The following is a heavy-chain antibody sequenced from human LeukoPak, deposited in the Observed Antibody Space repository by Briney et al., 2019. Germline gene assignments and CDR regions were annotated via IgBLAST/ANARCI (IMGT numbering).Heavy chain of an antibody. CDR3: AKDATAVVCTVYMDV. V-gene: IGHV3-48*04. CDR1: GFTFSSYS. J-gene: IGHJ6*03. CDR2: IGGSSRTI. Sequence: GGSLRLSCAASGFTFSSYSMDWVRQAPGKGLEWVSYIGGSSRTIYYADSVKGRFTISRDNAKNSLYLQMNSLRAEDTAVYYCAKDATAVVCTVYMDVWGKGTTVTISS. D-gene: IGHD2-15*01.